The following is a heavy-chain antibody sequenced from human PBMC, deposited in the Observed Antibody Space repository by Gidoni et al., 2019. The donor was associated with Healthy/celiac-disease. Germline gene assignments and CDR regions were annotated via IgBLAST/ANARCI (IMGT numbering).Heavy chain of an antibody. Sequence: EVQLLESGVGLVQPWGSLRLSCAASGFTFSSYAMSWVRQAPGKGLEWVSAISGSGGSTYYADSVKGRFTISRDNYKNTLYLQMNSLRAEDTAVYYCAKDWPDPSSSYWGQGTLVTVSS. CDR1: GFTFSSYA. CDR3: AKDWPDPSSSY. J-gene: IGHJ4*02. CDR2: ISGSGGST. V-gene: IGHV3-23*01.